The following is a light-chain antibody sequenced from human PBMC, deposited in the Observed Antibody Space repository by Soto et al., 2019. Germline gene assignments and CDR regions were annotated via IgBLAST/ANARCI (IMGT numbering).Light chain of an antibody. CDR3: GTWDSSLSAYV. V-gene: IGLV1-51*01. CDR2: DSN. Sequence: QSVLTQPPSVSAAPRQKVTISCSGSSSNIGNNYVSWYQQLPGTAPKLLIYDSNKRPSGIPDRFSGSKSGTSATLGITGLQTGDEADYYCGTWDSSLSAYVFGTGTKSPS. J-gene: IGLJ1*01. CDR1: SSNIGNNY.